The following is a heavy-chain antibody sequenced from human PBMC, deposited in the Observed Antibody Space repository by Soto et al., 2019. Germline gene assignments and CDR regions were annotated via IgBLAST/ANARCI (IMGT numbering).Heavy chain of an antibody. Sequence: ASVKVSCKASGYTFTSYYMHWVRQAPGQGLEWMGIINPSGGSTSYAQKFQGRVTMTRDTSTSTVYMELSSLRSEDTAVYYCARESSTQWWSNHYYYYMDVWGKGTTVTVSS. CDR2: INPSGGST. CDR3: ARESSTQWWSNHYYYYMDV. V-gene: IGHV1-46*03. J-gene: IGHJ6*03. CDR1: GYTFTSYY. D-gene: IGHD2-15*01.